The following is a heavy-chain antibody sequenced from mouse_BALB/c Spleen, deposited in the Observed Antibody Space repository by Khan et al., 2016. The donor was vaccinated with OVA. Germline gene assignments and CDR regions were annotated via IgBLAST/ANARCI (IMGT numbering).Heavy chain of an antibody. D-gene: IGHD1-1*01. J-gene: IGHJ4*01. CDR3: ASDFHYYGSRGALDY. V-gene: IGHV1-4*01. CDR2: ISPSNAYT. CDR1: GYTFTGYS. Sequence: QVQLQQSGAELARPGASVKMSCKASGYTFTGYSMHWIKQRPGQGLEWIGYISPSNAYTNYNQKFKDKATLTADKSSSTAYMQLSSLTSEDSAVYYCASDFHYYGSRGALDYWGQGTSVTVSS.